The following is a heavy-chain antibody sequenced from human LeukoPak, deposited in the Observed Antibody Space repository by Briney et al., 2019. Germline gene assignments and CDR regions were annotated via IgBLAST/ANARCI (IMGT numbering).Heavy chain of an antibody. CDR3: ARDPGRLSAAAGAYYYYYYMDV. V-gene: IGHV3-30*01. CDR1: GFTFSSYA. CDR2: ISYDGSNK. J-gene: IGHJ6*03. D-gene: IGHD6-13*01. Sequence: QPGRSLRLSCAASGFTFSSYAMHWVRQAPGKGLEWVAVISYDGSNKYYADSVKGRFTISRDNSKNTLYLQMNSLRAEDTAVYYCARDPGRLSAAAGAYYYYYYMDVRGKGTTVTVSS.